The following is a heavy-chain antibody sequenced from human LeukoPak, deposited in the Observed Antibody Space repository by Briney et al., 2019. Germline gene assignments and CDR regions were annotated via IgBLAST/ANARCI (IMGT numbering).Heavy chain of an antibody. J-gene: IGHJ4*02. D-gene: IGHD1-26*01. CDR3: AKDLEGWEASWDY. CDR2: IYYSGST. Sequence: PSETLSLTCTVSGGSISSYYWSWIRQPPGKGLEWIGYIYYSGSTNYNPSLKSRVTISVDTSKNQFSLKLSSVTAADTAVYYCAKDLEGWEASWDYWGQGTLVTVSS. CDR1: GGSISSYY. V-gene: IGHV4-59*01.